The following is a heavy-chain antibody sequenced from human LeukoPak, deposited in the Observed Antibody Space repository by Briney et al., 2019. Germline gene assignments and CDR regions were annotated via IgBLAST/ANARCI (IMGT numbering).Heavy chain of an antibody. D-gene: IGHD2-15*01. CDR2: INPSGGST. CDR3: AREERCSSGGSCHPLYAFDI. Sequence: ASVKVSCKASGYTFTSYYMQWVRQAPGQGLEWMGIINPSGGSTSYAQKFQGRVTMTRDTSTSTVYMELSRLRSDDTAVYYCAREERCSSGGSCHPLYAFDIWGQGTMVTVSS. V-gene: IGHV1-46*01. CDR1: GYTFTSYY. J-gene: IGHJ3*02.